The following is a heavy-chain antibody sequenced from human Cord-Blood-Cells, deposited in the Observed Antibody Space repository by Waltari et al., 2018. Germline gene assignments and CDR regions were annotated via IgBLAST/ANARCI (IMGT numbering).Heavy chain of an antibody. V-gene: IGHV1-69*06. CDR2: IIPIFGTA. CDR3: ARASRGYSGYGYYYYGMDV. CDR1: GGTFSIFA. J-gene: IGHJ6*02. Sequence: QVQLVQSGAEVKKPGSSVKVSCKASGGTFSIFAISGVRQPPGQGREWMGVIIPIFGTANYEQKFQGRVTITADKSTSTAYMELSSLRSEDTAVYYCARASRGYSGYGYYYYGMDVWGQGTTVTVSS. D-gene: IGHD5-12*01.